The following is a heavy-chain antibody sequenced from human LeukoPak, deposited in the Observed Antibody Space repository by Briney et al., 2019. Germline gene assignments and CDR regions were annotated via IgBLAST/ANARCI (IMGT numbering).Heavy chain of an antibody. Sequence: GGSLRLSCAASGFTFSSYSMNWVRQAPGKGLEWVSYISSSSSTIYYADSVKGRFTISRDNAKNSLYLQMNSLRAEDTAVYYCARDRKQLGNYYYYMDVWGKGTTVTVSS. J-gene: IGHJ6*03. V-gene: IGHV3-48*01. CDR2: ISSSSSTI. CDR3: ARDRKQLGNYYYYMDV. CDR1: GFTFSSYS. D-gene: IGHD5-18*01.